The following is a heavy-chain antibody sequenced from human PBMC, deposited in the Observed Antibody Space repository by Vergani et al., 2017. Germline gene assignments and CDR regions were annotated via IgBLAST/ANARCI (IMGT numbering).Heavy chain of an antibody. CDR1: GASINSGGYY. CDR3: ARDRGLAGSAYYAFGY. D-gene: IGHD6-13*01. J-gene: IGHJ4*02. V-gene: IGHV4-31*03. Sequence: QVQLQESGPGLVTPSQTLSLTCSVSGASINSGGYYWSRIRQSPGGGLEWIGYIYYSGNTYYNPSFKSRVTISVDTSKNQISLDLNSVTAADTAVYYCARDRGLAGSAYYAFGYWGQGTLVTVSS. CDR2: IYYSGNT.